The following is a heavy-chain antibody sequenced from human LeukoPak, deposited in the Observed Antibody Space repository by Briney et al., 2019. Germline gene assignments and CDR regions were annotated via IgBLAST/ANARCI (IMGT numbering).Heavy chain of an antibody. J-gene: IGHJ4*02. Sequence: SETLSLTCIVSGGSTSSGDYYCSWIRQPAGKGLEWIGRIYTSGSTNYNPSLKSRVTMSVDTSKNQFSLKLSSVTAADTAVYYCARVGRYCSGGSCYLHFDYWGQGTLVTVSS. CDR1: GGSTSSGDYY. CDR3: ARVGRYCSGGSCYLHFDY. CDR2: IYTSGST. V-gene: IGHV4-61*02. D-gene: IGHD2-15*01.